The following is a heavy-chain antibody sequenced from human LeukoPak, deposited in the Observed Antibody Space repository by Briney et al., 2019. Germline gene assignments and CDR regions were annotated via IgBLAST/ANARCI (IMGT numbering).Heavy chain of an antibody. CDR2: IWADGSKT. CDR3: ARGPITGTSPSDY. D-gene: IGHD1-7*01. Sequence: GGSLRLSCTASGFRLSHYGMHWVRQAPGKGLELVALIWADGSKTSYADSVKGRFTISRDIPGNTLYLQMNSLRAEDTALYYCARGPITGTSPSDYWGQGTLVTVSS. J-gene: IGHJ4*02. V-gene: IGHV3-33*01. CDR1: GFRLSHYG.